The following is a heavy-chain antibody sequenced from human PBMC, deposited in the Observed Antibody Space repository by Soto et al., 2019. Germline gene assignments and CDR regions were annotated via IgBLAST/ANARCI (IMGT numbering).Heavy chain of an antibody. D-gene: IGHD4-17*01. CDR1: GFSFSTYP. Sequence: PGGSLRLSCAASGFSFSTYPMVWVRQAPGKRLEAVSSISGSGDKTYYKDSVKGQFTISRDNSKNTVDLQMNSLRPEDTAVYYCAKILSTVTTYYYGMDAWGQGTTVTVSS. CDR2: ISGSGDKT. V-gene: IGHV3-23*01. J-gene: IGHJ6*02. CDR3: AKILSTVTTYYYGMDA.